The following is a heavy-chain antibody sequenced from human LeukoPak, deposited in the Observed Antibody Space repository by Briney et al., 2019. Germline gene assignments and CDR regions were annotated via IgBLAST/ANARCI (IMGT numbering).Heavy chain of an antibody. Sequence: SETLSLTCTVSDGSISSGVYYWSWIRQHPGKGLEWIGYIYYSAGTYSNPSLKSRLTMSVDISKSQFSLKLSSVTAADTAVYYCARGVKGLRGAFDIWGQGTMVTVSS. CDR2: IYYSAGT. J-gene: IGHJ3*02. CDR3: ARGVKGLRGAFDI. CDR1: DGSISSGVYY. D-gene: IGHD3-10*01. V-gene: IGHV4-31*03.